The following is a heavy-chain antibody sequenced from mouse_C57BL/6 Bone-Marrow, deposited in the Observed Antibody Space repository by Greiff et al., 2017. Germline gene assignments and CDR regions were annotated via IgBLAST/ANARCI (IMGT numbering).Heavy chain of an antibody. V-gene: IGHV1-64*01. Sequence: QVQLQQPGAELVKPGASVKLSCKASGYTFTSYWMHWVKQRPGQGLEWIGMIHPNSGSTNYNEKFKSKATLTVDKSSSTAYLQLSSLTSEYSAVDYCARDGNYPYWYFDVWGTGTTVTVSS. CDR2: IHPNSGST. D-gene: IGHD2-1*01. CDR3: ARDGNYPYWYFDV. CDR1: GYTFTSYW. J-gene: IGHJ1*03.